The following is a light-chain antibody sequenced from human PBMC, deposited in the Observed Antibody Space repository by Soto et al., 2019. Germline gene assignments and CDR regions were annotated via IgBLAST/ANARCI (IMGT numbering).Light chain of an antibody. CDR3: QQTFRPPRT. V-gene: IGKV1-39*01. Sequence: DIQVTQSPSSLSASVGDRLTITCRASQSISSYLNWYQQKPGEAPKLLIYAAFSLNSGVPSRFSGSRAGTDFTLTIRSLQPEDFVTYYCQQTFRPPRTFGGGTKVVIK. CDR1: QSISSY. J-gene: IGKJ4*01. CDR2: AAF.